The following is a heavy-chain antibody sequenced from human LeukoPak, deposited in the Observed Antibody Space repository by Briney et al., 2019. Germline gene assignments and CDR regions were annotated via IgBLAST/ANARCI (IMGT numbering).Heavy chain of an antibody. Sequence: ASVKVSCKASGYTFTSYDINWVRQATGQGLEWMGWMNPNSGNTGYAQKFQGRVTMTRNTSISTAYMELSSLRSEDTAVYYCARRSSSSYYYYYCMDVWGKGTTVTVSS. CDR2: MNPNSGNT. J-gene: IGHJ6*03. CDR3: ARRSSSSYYYYYCMDV. D-gene: IGHD6-6*01. V-gene: IGHV1-8*01. CDR1: GYTFTSYD.